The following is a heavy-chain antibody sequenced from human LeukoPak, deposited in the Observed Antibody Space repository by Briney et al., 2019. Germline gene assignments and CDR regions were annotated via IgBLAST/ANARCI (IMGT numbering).Heavy chain of an antibody. D-gene: IGHD2-15*01. V-gene: IGHV1-18*01. CDR1: GYTFTSYG. J-gene: IGHJ5*02. CDR2: ISAYNGNT. CDR3: ARSGGYCSGGSCYQLDWFDP. Sequence: GASVKVFCKASGYTFTSYGISWVRQAPGQGLEWMGWISAYNGNTNYAQKLQGRVTMTTDTSTSTAYMELRSLRSDDTAVYYCARSGGYCSGGSCYQLDWFDPWGQGTLVTVSS.